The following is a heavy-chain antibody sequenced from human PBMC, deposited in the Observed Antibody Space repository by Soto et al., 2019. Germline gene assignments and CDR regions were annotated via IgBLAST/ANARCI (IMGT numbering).Heavy chain of an antibody. Sequence: QVQLVQSGAEVQKPGSSVKVSCKAPGGTFSSYAISWVRQAPGQGLEWMGGIIPIFGTANYAQKFQGRVTITADESTSTGYMELSSLGSEDTAVYYCARSQGGSSSLDIYYYYYYGMDVWGQGTTVTVSS. V-gene: IGHV1-69*01. CDR1: GGTFSSYA. D-gene: IGHD2-15*01. CDR2: IIPIFGTA. CDR3: ARSQGGSSSLDIYYYYYYGMDV. J-gene: IGHJ6*02.